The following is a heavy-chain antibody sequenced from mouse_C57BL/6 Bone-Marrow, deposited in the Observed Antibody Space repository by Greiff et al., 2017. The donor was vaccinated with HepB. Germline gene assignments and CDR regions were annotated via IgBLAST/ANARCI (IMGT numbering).Heavy chain of an antibody. CDR2: INYDGSST. J-gene: IGHJ4*01. Sequence: EVNLVESEGGLVQPGSSMKLSCTASGFTFSDYYMAWVRQVPEKGLEWVANINYDGSSTYYLDSLKSRFIISRDNAKNILYLQMSSLKSEDTATYYCARWLIITTVDYYAMDYWGQGTSVTVSS. D-gene: IGHD1-1*01. V-gene: IGHV5-16*01. CDR3: ARWLIITTVDYYAMDY. CDR1: GFTFSDYY.